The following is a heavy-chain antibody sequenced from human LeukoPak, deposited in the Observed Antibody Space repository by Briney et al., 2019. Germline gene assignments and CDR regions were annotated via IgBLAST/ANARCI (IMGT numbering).Heavy chain of an antibody. CDR1: GFTFSSYA. J-gene: IGHJ5*02. CDR3: ARIGHDLYQTFDL. CDR2: IHQHGSKE. Sequence: PGGSLRLSCAASGFTFSSYAMSWVRQAPGKGLEWVANIHQHGSKENYLDSVKGRFTISRDNAKSSIYLQMNSLRAEDTAIYYCARIGHDLYQTFDLWGNGNLITVSS. D-gene: IGHD2-2*01. V-gene: IGHV3-7*03.